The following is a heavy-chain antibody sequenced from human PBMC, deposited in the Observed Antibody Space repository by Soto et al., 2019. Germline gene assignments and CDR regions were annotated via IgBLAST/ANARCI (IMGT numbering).Heavy chain of an antibody. Sequence: EVQLVESGGGLVQPGGSLRLSCTASGFAVRHNYMTWVRQAPGKGLEWVSLIYSGGDTAYADSVKGGFTISRHSSQNTLYLQMNSLRAEDTAVYYCARKTDSIQSGGDVWGKGTAVTVSS. CDR2: IYSGGDT. V-gene: IGHV3-53*04. J-gene: IGHJ6*04. D-gene: IGHD3-10*01. CDR3: ARKTDSIQSGGDV. CDR1: GFAVRHNY.